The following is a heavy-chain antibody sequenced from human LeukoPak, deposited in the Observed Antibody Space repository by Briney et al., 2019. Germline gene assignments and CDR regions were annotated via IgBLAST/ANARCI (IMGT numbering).Heavy chain of an antibody. J-gene: IGHJ5*02. V-gene: IGHV3-7*05. Sequence: GSLRLSCAASRFTFSNYWMSWVRKAPGKGLEWVANIKQDGSEKYYVDSVKGRFTIPRDNAKNSLYLQMNTLRAEDTAVYYCARRRAVIPNTWFDLWGQGTLVTVSS. CDR3: ARRRAVIPNTWFDL. CDR2: IKQDGSEK. D-gene: IGHD3-22*01. CDR1: RFTFSNYW.